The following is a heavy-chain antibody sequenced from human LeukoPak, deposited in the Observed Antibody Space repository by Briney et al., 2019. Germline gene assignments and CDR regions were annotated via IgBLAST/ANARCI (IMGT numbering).Heavy chain of an antibody. Sequence: GGSLRLSCAASGFTFSNAWMSWVRQAPGKGLEWVGRIKSKTDGGTTDYAAPVKGRFTISRDDSKNTLYLQMSSLKTEDTAVYYCTTDFAGMVYGQVDYWGQGTLVTVSS. CDR2: IKSKTDGGTT. D-gene: IGHD2-8*01. V-gene: IGHV3-15*01. CDR1: GFTFSNAW. J-gene: IGHJ4*02. CDR3: TTDFAGMVYGQVDY.